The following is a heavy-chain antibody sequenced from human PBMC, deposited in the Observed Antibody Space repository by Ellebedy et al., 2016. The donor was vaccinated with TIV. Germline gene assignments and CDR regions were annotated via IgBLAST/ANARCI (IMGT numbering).Heavy chain of an antibody. CDR1: GFTFNNYW. CDR3: ARDLAILTGYFYGVDV. D-gene: IGHD3-9*01. V-gene: IGHV3-74*01. Sequence: GESLKISCEASGFTFNNYWMHWVRRAPGKGLVWVSRINSDGSSTNYADAVKGRFTISRDNAKNTVFLQMNSLRVEDTAVYYCARDLAILTGYFYGVDVWGQGTTVTVSS. J-gene: IGHJ6*02. CDR2: INSDGSST.